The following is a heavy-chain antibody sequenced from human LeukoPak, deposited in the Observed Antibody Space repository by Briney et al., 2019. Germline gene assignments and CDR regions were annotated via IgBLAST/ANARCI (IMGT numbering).Heavy chain of an antibody. CDR3: AKARDSSSPRNFDY. CDR1: GFTFSTYA. Sequence: GGSLRLSCAASGFTFSTYAMSWVRQAPGKGLEWVSALSGSGVTTYYADSVKGRFTVSRDNSKNTLHLQMNSLRADDTAVYYCAKARDSSSPRNFDYWGQGTLVTVSS. D-gene: IGHD6-6*01. J-gene: IGHJ4*02. CDR2: LSGSGVTT. V-gene: IGHV3-23*01.